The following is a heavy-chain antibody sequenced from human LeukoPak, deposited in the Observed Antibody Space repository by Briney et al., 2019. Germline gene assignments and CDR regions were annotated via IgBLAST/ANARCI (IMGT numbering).Heavy chain of an antibody. J-gene: IGHJ4*02. CDR2: MNPNSGNT. Sequence: GASVKVSCKASGYTFTSYGISWVRQAPGQGLEWMGWMNPNSGNTGYAQKFQGRVTMTRNISISTAYMELSSLRSEDTAVYYCARVGLNTAISDYWGQGTLVTVSS. CDR3: ARVGLNTAISDY. CDR1: GYTFTSYG. D-gene: IGHD5-18*01. V-gene: IGHV1-8*02.